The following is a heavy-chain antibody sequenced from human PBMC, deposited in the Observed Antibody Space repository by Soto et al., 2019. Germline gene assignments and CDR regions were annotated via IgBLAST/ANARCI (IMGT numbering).Heavy chain of an antibody. D-gene: IGHD3-10*01. CDR3: ATPIGGSGIVYYYGMDV. Sequence: LRLSCAASGFTFSSYAMHWVRQAPGKGLEWVAVISYDGSNKYYADSVKGRFTISRDNSKNTLYLQMNSLRAEDTAVYYCATPIGGSGIVYYYGMDVWGQGTTVTVSS. CDR1: GFTFSSYA. J-gene: IGHJ6*02. CDR2: ISYDGSNK. V-gene: IGHV3-30-3*01.